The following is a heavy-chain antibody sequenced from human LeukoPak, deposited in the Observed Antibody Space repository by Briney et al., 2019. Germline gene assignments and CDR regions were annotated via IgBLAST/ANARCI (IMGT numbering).Heavy chain of an antibody. CDR3: ATIQSNKITMVRGAFDY. J-gene: IGHJ4*02. CDR1: GYTFTSYD. CDR2: MNPNSGNT. Sequence: ASVKVSCKASGYTFTSYDINWVRQATGQGLEWMGWMNPNSGNTGYAQKFQGRVTITRNTSISTAYMELSSLRSEDTAVYYCATIQSNKITMVRGAFDYWGQGTLVTVSS. D-gene: IGHD3-10*01. V-gene: IGHV1-8*03.